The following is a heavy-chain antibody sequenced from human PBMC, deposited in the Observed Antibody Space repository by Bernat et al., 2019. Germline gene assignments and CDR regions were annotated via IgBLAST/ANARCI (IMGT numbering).Heavy chain of an antibody. V-gene: IGHV4-39*01. D-gene: IGHD6-13*01. CDR1: GGSISSSNYY. J-gene: IGHJ4*02. CDR2: IYYTGNT. CDR3: VGSISSGYTNLYFDY. Sequence: QLQLQESGPGLVKPSENLSLTCTVSGGSISSSNYYWGWSRQPPGKGLKWIGSIYYTGNTYYNPSLKRRVTISVDASKNQFSLKLNSVTAADTAVYYCVGSISSGYTNLYFDYRGQGTIVTVSS.